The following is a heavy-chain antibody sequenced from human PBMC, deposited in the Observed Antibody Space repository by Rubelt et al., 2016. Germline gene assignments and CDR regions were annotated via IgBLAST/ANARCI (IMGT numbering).Heavy chain of an antibody. CDR1: GFTFSSYA. Sequence: EVQLLESGGGLVQPGGSLRLSCAASGFTFSSYAMNWVRQAPGKGLEWVSGISGSGGSTYYADSAKGRFTSSRYNSKTPVYLQMNSLRAEETAVYYGAKDRVYSSSSGYYYYGMDVWGQGTTVTVSS. V-gene: IGHV3-23*01. D-gene: IGHD6-6*01. CDR2: ISGSGGST. CDR3: AKDRVYSSSSGYYYYGMDV. J-gene: IGHJ6*02.